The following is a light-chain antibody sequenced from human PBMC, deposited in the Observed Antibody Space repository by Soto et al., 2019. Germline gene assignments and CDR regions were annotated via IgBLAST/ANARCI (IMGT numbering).Light chain of an antibody. Sequence: QSVLTQPASVSGSPGQSITISCTGTSSDIGTYNLVSWYQHYPGKAPKLMIYEGIKRPSGVSNRFSGSKSGNTAFLTISGLLAEDEADYYCFSYAGSGTDNYVFGSGTKLTVL. CDR1: SSDIGTYNL. CDR2: EGI. CDR3: FSYAGSGTDNYV. V-gene: IGLV2-23*01. J-gene: IGLJ1*01.